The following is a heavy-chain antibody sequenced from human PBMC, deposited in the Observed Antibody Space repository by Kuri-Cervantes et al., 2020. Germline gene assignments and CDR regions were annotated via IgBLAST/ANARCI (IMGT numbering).Heavy chain of an antibody. D-gene: IGHD4-17*01. Sequence: GGSLRLSCVASGFTFSRYHMDWVRQAPGKGLESISSISNSGAHTYYADSVKGRFTISRDNSKNTVYLQMNSLRVEDTAVYYCARDPYGDHFDYWGQGTLVTVSS. CDR1: GFTFSRYH. V-gene: IGHV3-23*01. CDR2: ISNSGAHT. CDR3: ARDPYGDHFDY. J-gene: IGHJ4*02.